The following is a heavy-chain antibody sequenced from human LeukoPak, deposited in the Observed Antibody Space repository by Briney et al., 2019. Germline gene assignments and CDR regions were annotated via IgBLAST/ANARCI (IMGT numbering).Heavy chain of an antibody. CDR3: VSFYETY. V-gene: IGHV3-74*01. Sequence: GGSLRLSCAASGNYWMHWVRQAPGKGLVWVSHINGDGSWTSYADSVKGRFTISKDNTKNTVYLQMNSLRAEDTAVYYCVSFYETYWGRGTLVTVSS. J-gene: IGHJ4*02. D-gene: IGHD2/OR15-2a*01. CDR1: GNYW. CDR2: INGDGSWT.